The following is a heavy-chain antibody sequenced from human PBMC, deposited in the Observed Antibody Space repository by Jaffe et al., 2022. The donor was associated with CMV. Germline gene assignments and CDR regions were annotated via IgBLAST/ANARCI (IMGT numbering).Heavy chain of an antibody. Sequence: EVQLVESGGGLVQPGGSLRLSCAASGFTFSSYSMNWVRQAPGKGLEWVSYISSSSSTIYYADSVKGRFTISRDNAKNSLYLQMNSLRDEDTAVYYCARSTGEWLVYYYYYGMDVWGQGTTVTVSS. V-gene: IGHV3-48*02. CDR2: ISSSSSTI. CDR3: ARSTGEWLVYYYYYGMDV. J-gene: IGHJ6*02. D-gene: IGHD6-19*01. CDR1: GFTFSSYS.